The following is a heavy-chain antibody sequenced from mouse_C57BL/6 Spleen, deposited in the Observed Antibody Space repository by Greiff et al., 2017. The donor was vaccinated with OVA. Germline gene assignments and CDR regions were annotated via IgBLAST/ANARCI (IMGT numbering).Heavy chain of an antibody. Sequence: VKLVESEGGLVQPGSSMKLSCTASGFTFSDYYMAWVRQVPEKGLEWVANINYDGSSTYYLDSLKSRFIISRDNAKNILYLQMSSLKSEDTATYYCARDRGYYLDYWGQGTTLTVSS. V-gene: IGHV5-16*01. CDR3: ARDRGYYLDY. D-gene: IGHD2-1*01. CDR2: INYDGSST. J-gene: IGHJ2*01. CDR1: GFTFSDYY.